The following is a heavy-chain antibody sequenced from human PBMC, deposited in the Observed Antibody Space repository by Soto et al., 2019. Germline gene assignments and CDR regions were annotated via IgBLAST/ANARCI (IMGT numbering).Heavy chain of an antibody. D-gene: IGHD3-3*01. J-gene: IGHJ6*02. CDR2: IYYSGST. Sequence: QVQLQESGPGLVKPSQTRSVTCTVSGGSISSGGYYWSWIRQHPGKGLEWIGYIYYSGSTYYNPSLKTRVTISVDTSKNQFSLKLSSVTAADTAVYYCARVEGVARYYDFWSGYSGYYGMDVWGQGTTVTVSS. CDR1: GGSISSGGYY. CDR3: ARVEGVARYYDFWSGYSGYYGMDV. V-gene: IGHV4-31*03.